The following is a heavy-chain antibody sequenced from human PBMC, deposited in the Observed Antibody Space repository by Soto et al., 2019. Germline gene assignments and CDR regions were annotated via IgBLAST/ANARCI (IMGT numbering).Heavy chain of an antibody. V-gene: IGHV4-4*02. J-gene: IGHJ4*02. CDR3: ARYCSSTSCYPFDY. CDR1: GGSISSSSW. Sequence: SETLSLTCAVSGGSISSSSWWSWVRQPPGKGLEWIGEIYHSGRTNYNPSLKSRVTISVDKSKTQSSLKLSSVTAADTAVYYCARYCSSTSCYPFDYCGQGTLVTVSS. D-gene: IGHD2-2*01. CDR2: IYHSGRT.